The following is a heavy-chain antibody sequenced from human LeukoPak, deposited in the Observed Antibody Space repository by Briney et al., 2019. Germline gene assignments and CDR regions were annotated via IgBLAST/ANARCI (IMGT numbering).Heavy chain of an antibody. V-gene: IGHV3-23*01. D-gene: IGHD3-10*01. CDR2: ISGSGGST. Sequence: GGSLRLSCAASGYTFNSYAMSWVRQAPGKGLEWVSAISGSGGSTYYADSVKGRFTISRDNSKNTLYLQMNSLRAVDTALYYCAKEPASGSCFDYWGQGTLVTVSS. CDR1: GYTFNSYA. CDR3: AKEPASGSCFDY. J-gene: IGHJ4*02.